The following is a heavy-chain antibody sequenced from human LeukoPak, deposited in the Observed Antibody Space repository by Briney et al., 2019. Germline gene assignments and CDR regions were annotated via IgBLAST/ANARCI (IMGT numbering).Heavy chain of an antibody. J-gene: IGHJ4*02. Sequence: SETLSLTCAVYGGSFSDYYWSWIRQTPGKGLEWIGEINRSGSTSYNSSLKSRVTISVDTSKNQFSLKLSSVTAADTAVYYCASFGVEGITIFGVVPSPSWGQGTLVTVSS. CDR1: GGSFSDYY. V-gene: IGHV4-34*01. CDR2: INRSGST. D-gene: IGHD3-3*01. CDR3: ASFGVEGITIFGVVPSPS.